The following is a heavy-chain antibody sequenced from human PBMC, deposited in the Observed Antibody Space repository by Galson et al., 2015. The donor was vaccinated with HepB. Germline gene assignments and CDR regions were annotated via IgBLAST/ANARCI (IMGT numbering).Heavy chain of an antibody. J-gene: IGHJ4*02. D-gene: IGHD3-22*01. Sequence: SVKVSCKVSGYTLTELSMHWVRQTPGKGLEWLGGFGPEDGKTIYAENFQGRVTMAEDTYTNTAYMDLSSLTSEDTAVYYCATLFVRNYFDGNGFFFHYRGQGTLVSVSS. CDR3: ATLFVRNYFDGNGFFFHY. CDR2: FGPEDGKT. V-gene: IGHV1-24*01. CDR1: GYTLTELS.